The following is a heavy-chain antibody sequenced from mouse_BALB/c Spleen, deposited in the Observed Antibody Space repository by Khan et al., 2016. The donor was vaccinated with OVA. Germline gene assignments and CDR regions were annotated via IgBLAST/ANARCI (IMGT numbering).Heavy chain of an antibody. Sequence: DLVKPGASVKLSCKASGYTFTSYWINWIKQRPGQGLEWIGRIGPGSSSAYYNDMFKGKATLTVATSSSTAYSQLSSLSSEDSAVYCGAREKYYGRSCYAMDDWGQGTSGTGSS. J-gene: IGHJ4*01. V-gene: IGHV1S41*01. D-gene: IGHD1-1*01. CDR2: IGPGSSSA. CDR3: AREKYYGRSCYAMDD. CDR1: GYTFTSYW.